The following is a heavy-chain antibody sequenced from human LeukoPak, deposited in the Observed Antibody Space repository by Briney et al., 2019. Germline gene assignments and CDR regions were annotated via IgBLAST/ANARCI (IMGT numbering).Heavy chain of an antibody. CDR1: GYTFTNYG. D-gene: IGHD5-18*01. CDR2: ISGYNDDT. CDR3: ARNTAFSGHDY. J-gene: IGHJ4*02. Sequence: GASVKVSCKASGYTFTNYGIGWVRQAPGQGLEWMGWISGYNDDTNSAQKFQGRVTMTTDTSTSTTYMELRSLRSDDTAVYYCARNTAFSGHDYWGQGTLVIVSS. V-gene: IGHV1-18*01.